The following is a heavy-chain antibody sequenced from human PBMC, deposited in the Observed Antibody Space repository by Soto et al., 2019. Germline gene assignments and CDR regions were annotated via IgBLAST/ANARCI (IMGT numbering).Heavy chain of an antibody. CDR3: SRGVNL. D-gene: IGHD3-10*01. J-gene: IGHJ4*02. CDR1: GSSITSGAS. V-gene: IGHV4-38-2*01. CDR2: IYQSGTA. Sequence: SETLSLTCAVSGSSITSGASWGWFRQPPGKGLEWIGTIYQSGTAYYNPSLTSRVTISIDTSRHQFSLTLSSVTAADSAVYYCSRGVNLWGQGTLVTVSS.